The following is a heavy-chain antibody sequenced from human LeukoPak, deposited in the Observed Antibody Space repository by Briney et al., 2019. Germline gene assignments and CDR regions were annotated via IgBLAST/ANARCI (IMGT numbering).Heavy chain of an antibody. D-gene: IGHD2-15*01. J-gene: IGHJ5*02. CDR2: IYYSGGT. Sequence: SETLSLTCTVSGGSISSYYWSWIRQPPGKGLEWIGYIYYSGGTNYNPSLKSRVTISVDTSKNQFSLKLSSVTAADTAVYYCARHSSPMVVVAATLVWFDPWGQGTLVTVSS. V-gene: IGHV4-59*08. CDR1: GGSISSYY. CDR3: ARHSSPMVVVAATLVWFDP.